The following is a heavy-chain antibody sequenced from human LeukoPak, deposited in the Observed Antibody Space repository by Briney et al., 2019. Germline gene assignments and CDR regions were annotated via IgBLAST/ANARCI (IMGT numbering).Heavy chain of an antibody. D-gene: IGHD5-24*01. V-gene: IGHV3-21*01. CDR3: ARGQGLQLKSGSDY. CDR2: ISSSSSYI. J-gene: IGHJ4*02. CDR1: GFTFTTYA. Sequence: GGSLRLSCAASGFTFTTYAMNWVRQAPGKGLEWVSSISSSSSYIYYADSVKGRFTISRDNAKNSLFLQMNSLRAEDTAVYYCARGQGLQLKSGSDYWGQGTLVTVSS.